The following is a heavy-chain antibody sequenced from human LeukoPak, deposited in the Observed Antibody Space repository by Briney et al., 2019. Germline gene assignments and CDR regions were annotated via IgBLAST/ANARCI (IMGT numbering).Heavy chain of an antibody. CDR2: IGGRGGST. V-gene: IGHV3-23*01. CDR3: GKEGGA. CDR1: GFRFSDFT. J-gene: IGHJ5*02. D-gene: IGHD3-16*01. Sequence: PGGSLRLSCAASGFRFSDFTMTWVRQAPGKGPEWVSGIGGRGGSTYYADSLGGRFTISRDNSKDMVYLQMNSLKVEDTATYYCGKEGGAWGQGTKVTVSS.